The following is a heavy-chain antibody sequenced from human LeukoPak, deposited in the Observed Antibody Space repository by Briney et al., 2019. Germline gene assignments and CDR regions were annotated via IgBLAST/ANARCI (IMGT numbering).Heavy chain of an antibody. Sequence: GGSLRLSCAASGFTFSSFAKSWVREAPGKGLEWVSAISGRDGSTYYADSVKGRFTISRDNSKNTLYLQMNSLRAEDTAVYYCAKQDSYIYDAHTDFDYWGQGTLVTVSS. V-gene: IGHV3-23*01. CDR2: ISGRDGST. J-gene: IGHJ4*02. CDR3: AKQDSYIYDAHTDFDY. D-gene: IGHD5-18*01. CDR1: GFTFSSFA.